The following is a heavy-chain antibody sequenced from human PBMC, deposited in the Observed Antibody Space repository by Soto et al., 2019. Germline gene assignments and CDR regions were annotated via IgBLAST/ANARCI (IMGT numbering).Heavy chain of an antibody. Sequence: SETLSLTCTVYGGSISSGGYYWSWIRQHPGKGLEWIGYIYYSGSTYYNPSLKSRVTISVDTSKNQFSLKLSSVTAADTAVYYCARGRVGRGYYYDFLGWGQGTLVTVSS. J-gene: IGHJ4*02. CDR3: ARGRVGRGYYYDFLG. CDR1: GGSISSGGYY. CDR2: IYYSGST. V-gene: IGHV4-31*03. D-gene: IGHD3-22*01.